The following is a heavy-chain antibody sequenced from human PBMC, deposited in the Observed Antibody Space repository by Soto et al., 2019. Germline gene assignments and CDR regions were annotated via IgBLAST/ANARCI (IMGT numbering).Heavy chain of an antibody. Sequence: EVQLVQSGAEVKKPGESLRISCKGSGYSFTSYWISWVRQMPGKGLEWMGRIDPSDSYTNYSPSFQGHVTISADKSISTAYLQWSSLKASDTAMYYCTRGGRHDYGDSGDYGMDVWGQGTTVTVSS. CDR3: TRGGRHDYGDSGDYGMDV. CDR2: IDPSDSYT. V-gene: IGHV5-10-1*03. D-gene: IGHD4-17*01. CDR1: GYSFTSYW. J-gene: IGHJ6*02.